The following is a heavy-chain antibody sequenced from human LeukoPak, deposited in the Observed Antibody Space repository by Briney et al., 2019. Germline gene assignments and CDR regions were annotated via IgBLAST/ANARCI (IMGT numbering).Heavy chain of an antibody. CDR1: RFTFSSYA. D-gene: IGHD2-15*01. J-gene: IGHJ4*02. V-gene: IGHV3-23*01. CDR3: AKLLTSETDY. CDR2: ISGSGGDT. Sequence: PGGSLRLSCAASRFTFSSYAMSWVRQAPGKGLEWVSAISGSGGDTYYADSVRGRFTISRDNSKNTLYLQMNYLRAEDTAVYYCAKLLTSETDYWGQGTLVTVSS.